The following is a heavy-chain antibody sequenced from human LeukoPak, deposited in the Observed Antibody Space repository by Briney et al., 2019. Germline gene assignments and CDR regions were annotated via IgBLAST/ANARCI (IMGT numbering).Heavy chain of an antibody. CDR2: INPSGGST. Sequence: GASVKVSCKASGYTFTSYYMHWVRQAPGQGLEWMGIINPSGGSTSYAQKFQGRVTMTRDTSTSTVYMELSSLRSEDTAVYYCAREWAGDSSGLSYYYYGMDVWGQGTTVTVSS. D-gene: IGHD3-22*01. J-gene: IGHJ6*02. CDR1: GYTFTSYY. CDR3: AREWAGDSSGLSYYYYGMDV. V-gene: IGHV1-46*01.